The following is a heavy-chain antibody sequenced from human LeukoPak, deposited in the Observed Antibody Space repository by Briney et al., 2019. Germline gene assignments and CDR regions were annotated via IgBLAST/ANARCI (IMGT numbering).Heavy chain of an antibody. Sequence: GGSLRLSCAASGFTFSKFAMSWVRQAPGKGLEWVSGVSSSGGSTCYADSVKGRFTISRDNSKNTLYLQMSSLRVEDTAIYYCAKDELAAANTAMTYFDYWGQGTLVIVSS. D-gene: IGHD5-18*01. CDR2: VSSSGGST. CDR3: AKDELAAANTAMTYFDY. CDR1: GFTFSKFA. J-gene: IGHJ4*02. V-gene: IGHV3-23*01.